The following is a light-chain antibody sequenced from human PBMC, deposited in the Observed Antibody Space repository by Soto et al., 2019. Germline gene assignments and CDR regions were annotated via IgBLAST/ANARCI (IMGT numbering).Light chain of an antibody. CDR3: QQRSNWPWT. CDR2: DAS. J-gene: IGKJ1*01. CDR1: QSVRSN. V-gene: IGKV3-11*01. Sequence: EIVLTQSPATLSLSPGERATLSCRASQSVRSNLAWYQQKPGQAPRLLIYDASNRATGIPGRFSGSGSGTDFTLTISNLEPEDFAVYYSQQRSNWPWTFGQGAMVEIK.